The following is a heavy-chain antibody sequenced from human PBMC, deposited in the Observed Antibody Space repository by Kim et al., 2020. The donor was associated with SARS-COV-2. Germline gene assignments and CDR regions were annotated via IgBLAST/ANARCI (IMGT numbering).Heavy chain of an antibody. CDR2: ISVTDAI. J-gene: IGHJ4*02. D-gene: IGHD7-27*01. Sequence: GGSLRLSCAASGFTFTTYNMNWVRQAPGKGLEWISYISVTDAIYYADSVKCRFTISRDYAKNSLDLQMNSLRDEDTAVYYCARDWNWGIDVWGQGTLVTV. CDR1: GFTFTTYN. V-gene: IGHV3-48*02. CDR3: ARDWNWGIDV.